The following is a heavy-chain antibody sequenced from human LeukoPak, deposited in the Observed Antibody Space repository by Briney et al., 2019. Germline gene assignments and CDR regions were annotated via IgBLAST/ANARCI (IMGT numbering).Heavy chain of an antibody. CDR3: ARHYYDRSDSYSFDY. V-gene: IGHV4-59*08. D-gene: IGHD3-22*01. Sequence: TTSETLSLTCTVSGGSISGYYWSWIRQPPGKGLEWIGFIFSSGSTNYNPSLKSRVTISEDTSVNQFSLMLSSVTAADTAVYYCARHYYDRSDSYSFDYWGQGTLVTVSS. CDR2: IFSSGST. J-gene: IGHJ4*02. CDR1: GGSISGYY.